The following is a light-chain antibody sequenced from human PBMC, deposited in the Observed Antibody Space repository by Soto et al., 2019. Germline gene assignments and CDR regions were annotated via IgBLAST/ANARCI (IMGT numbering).Light chain of an antibody. J-gene: IGKJ2*01. Sequence: DIQMTQSPSSLSASVGDRVTITCRASQGISNYLAWFQQKPGRAPQSLIYAASILEGGVPSRFSGSASGTDFTLTISSLQPEGFATYYCQGYITPPFAFGQGTKLELK. CDR1: QGISNY. CDR2: AAS. CDR3: QGYITPPFA. V-gene: IGKV1-16*01.